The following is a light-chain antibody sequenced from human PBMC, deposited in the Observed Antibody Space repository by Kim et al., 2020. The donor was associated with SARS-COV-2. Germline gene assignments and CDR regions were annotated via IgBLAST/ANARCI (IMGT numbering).Light chain of an antibody. CDR1: QSFCSHG. CDR2: SVS. J-gene: IGKJ2*01. CDR3: QQYGIAPPYT. Sequence: SPGERATLSCSISQSFCSHGLAWYQQKPGQAPRLLIYSVSNRATGIPDRFSGSGSGTDFTLTISRLEPEDFAVYYCQQYGIAPPYTFGQGTKLEIK. V-gene: IGKV3-20*01.